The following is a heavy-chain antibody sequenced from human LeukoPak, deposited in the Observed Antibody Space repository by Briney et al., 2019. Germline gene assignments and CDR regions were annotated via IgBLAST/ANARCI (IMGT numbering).Heavy chain of an antibody. Sequence: GGSLRLSCAASGFTFSSYWMSWVRQAPGKGLEWVANIKQDGSEKYYADSVKGRFTISRDNSKNTLYLQMNSLRAEDTAVYYCAKDFWKDDSSGYPDYWGQGTLVTVSS. D-gene: IGHD3-22*01. CDR1: GFTFSSYW. V-gene: IGHV3-7*01. CDR2: IKQDGSEK. CDR3: AKDFWKDDSSGYPDY. J-gene: IGHJ4*02.